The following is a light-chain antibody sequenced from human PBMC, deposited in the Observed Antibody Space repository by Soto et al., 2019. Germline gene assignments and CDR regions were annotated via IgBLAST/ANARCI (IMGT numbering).Light chain of an antibody. CDR2: VNTDGSH. V-gene: IGLV4-69*01. Sequence: QPVLTQSPSASASLGASVKLTCTLSSGRSSYAIAWHQQQPEKGPRFLMTVNTDGSHTKGDGIPDRFSGSSSGAERYLTISSLQSEDEADYYCQTWGTGFHVAFGGGTKVTVL. J-gene: IGLJ2*01. CDR3: QTWGTGFHVA. CDR1: SGRSSYA.